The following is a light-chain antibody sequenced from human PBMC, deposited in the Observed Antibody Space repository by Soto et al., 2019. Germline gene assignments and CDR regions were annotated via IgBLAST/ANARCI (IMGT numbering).Light chain of an antibody. CDR1: QSVSSSY. CDR2: GAS. V-gene: IGKV3-20*01. Sequence: EIVLTQSPGTLSLSPGERATLSCRASQSVSSSYLDWYQQKPGQAPRLLIYGASSRATGIPDRFSGSGSGTDFTLTISRLEPEDFEVYFFQQYGSSPDTFGKWKRLEIK. J-gene: IGKJ5*01. CDR3: QQYGSSPDT.